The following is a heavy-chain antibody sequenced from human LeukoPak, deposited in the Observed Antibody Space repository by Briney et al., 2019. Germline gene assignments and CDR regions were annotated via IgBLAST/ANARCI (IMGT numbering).Heavy chain of an antibody. D-gene: IGHD3-22*01. V-gene: IGHV3-23*01. CDR1: GFTFSNYA. CDR2: ISGSGGDT. CDR3: AKGGITMIVVVIQYYFDY. J-gene: IGHJ4*02. Sequence: GGSLRLSCAASGFTFSNYAMSWVRQAPGKGLEWVSGISGSGGDTYYADSVKGRFTISRDNSKNTLYLQMNSLRAEDTAVYYCAKGGITMIVVVIQYYFDYWGQGTLVTVSS.